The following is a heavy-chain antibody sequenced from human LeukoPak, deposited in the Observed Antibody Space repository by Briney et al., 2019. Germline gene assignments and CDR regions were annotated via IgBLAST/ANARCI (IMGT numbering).Heavy chain of an antibody. J-gene: IGHJ4*02. D-gene: IGHD5-12*01. V-gene: IGHV3-23*01. CDR2: ISGSGGST. CDR3: AKGRRGYISADTVPFDY. Sequence: PGGSLRLSCAASGFTFSSYAMSWVRQAPGKGLEWVSAISGSGGSTYYADSVKGRFTISRDNSKNTLYLQMNSLRPGDTAVYYCAKGRRGYISADTVPFDYWGQGTLVTVSS. CDR1: GFTFSSYA.